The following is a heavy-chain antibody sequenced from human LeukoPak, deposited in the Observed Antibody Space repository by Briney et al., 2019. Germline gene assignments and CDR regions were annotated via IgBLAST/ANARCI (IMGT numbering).Heavy chain of an antibody. V-gene: IGHV3-30*02. CDR2: IRYDGSNK. CDR1: GFTFSSYA. D-gene: IGHD3-3*01. Sequence: PGRSLRLSCAASGFTFSSYAMHWVRQAPGKGLEWVAFIRYDGSNKYYADSVKGRFTISRDNSKNTLYLQMNSLRAEDTAVYYCAKDAIFGVVITWEYFQHWGQGTLVTVSS. CDR3: AKDAIFGVVITWEYFQH. J-gene: IGHJ1*01.